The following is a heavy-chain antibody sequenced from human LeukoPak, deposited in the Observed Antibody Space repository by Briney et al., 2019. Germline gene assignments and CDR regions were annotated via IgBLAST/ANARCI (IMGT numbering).Heavy chain of an antibody. V-gene: IGHV1-18*01. CDR2: ISAYNGNT. CDR1: GYTFTSYG. Sequence: GASVKVSCKASGYTFTSYGISWVRQAPGQGLEWMGWISAYNGNTNYAQKLQGRVTMTTDTSTSTAYMELRSLRSDDTAVYYCARDRRYDFWSGHKAFDIWGQGTMVTVSS. D-gene: IGHD3-3*01. CDR3: ARDRRYDFWSGHKAFDI. J-gene: IGHJ3*02.